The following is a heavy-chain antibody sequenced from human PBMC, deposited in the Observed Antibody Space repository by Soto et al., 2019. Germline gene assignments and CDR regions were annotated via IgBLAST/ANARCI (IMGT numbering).Heavy chain of an antibody. CDR2: IYPGDSDT. Sequence: GESLKISCKGSGYSFTSYWIGWVRQMPGKGLEWMGIIYPGDSDTRYSPSFQGQVTISADKSISTAYLQWSSLKASDTAMYYCAGCSGGSCYPNGAFDIWGQGTMVTVSS. J-gene: IGHJ3*02. D-gene: IGHD2-15*01. CDR3: AGCSGGSCYPNGAFDI. CDR1: GYSFTSYW. V-gene: IGHV5-51*01.